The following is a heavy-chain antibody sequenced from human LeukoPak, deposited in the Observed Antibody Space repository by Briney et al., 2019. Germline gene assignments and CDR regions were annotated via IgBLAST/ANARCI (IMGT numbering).Heavy chain of an antibody. CDR1: GFTFSSYS. J-gene: IGHJ4*02. CDR2: ISASSNTI. CDR3: ARDLRGYYDSSGYSFDY. D-gene: IGHD3-22*01. V-gene: IGHV3-48*04. Sequence: PGGSLRLSCAASGFTFSSYSMNWVRQAPGKGLEWVSYISASSNTIYYADSVKGRFTISRDNAKNSLYLQMNSLRAEDTAVYYCARDLRGYYDSSGYSFDYWGQGTLVTVSS.